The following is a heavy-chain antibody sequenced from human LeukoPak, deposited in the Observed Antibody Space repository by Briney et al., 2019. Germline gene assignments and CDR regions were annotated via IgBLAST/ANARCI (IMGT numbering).Heavy chain of an antibody. CDR3: ARLRYSGSYSELDP. D-gene: IGHD1-26*01. CDR2: IYYSGST. Sequence: SETLSLTCTVSGGSISSGGYYWSWIRQPPGKGLEWVGYIYYSGSTNYNPSLKSRVTISVDTSKNQFSLKLSSVTAADTAVYYCARLRYSGSYSELDPWGQGTLVTVSS. V-gene: IGHV4-61*08. CDR1: GGSISSGGYY. J-gene: IGHJ5*02.